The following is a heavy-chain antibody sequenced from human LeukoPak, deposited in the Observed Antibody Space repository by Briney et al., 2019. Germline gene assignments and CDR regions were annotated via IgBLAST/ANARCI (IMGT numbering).Heavy chain of an antibody. CDR1: GFTFTSYD. D-gene: IGHD2-2*01. CDR2: MNRNSGKT. CDR3: ARDYPSVVVPATYYYGMDV. Sequence: ASVKVSCKASGFTFTSYDINWMRQATGQGLEWMGWMNRNSGKTGFSQKFQGRVTMTRDTSTSTVYMELSSLRSEDTAVYYCARDYPSVVVPATYYYGMDVWGQGTTVTVSS. V-gene: IGHV1-8*01. J-gene: IGHJ6*02.